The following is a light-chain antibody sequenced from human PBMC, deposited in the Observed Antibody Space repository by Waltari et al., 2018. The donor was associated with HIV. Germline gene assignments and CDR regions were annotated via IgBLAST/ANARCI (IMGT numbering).Light chain of an antibody. CDR3: STWDDRLHGYV. V-gene: IGLV1-44*01. Sequence: QSVLTQPPSASGTPGQRVTISCSGSSTNIGSNVVNWYQQIPGTAPKLLIYNINQRPSGVPDRFSGSKSGTSASLAISGLQSEDEAYYYCSTWDDRLHGYVFATGTKVTVL. CDR2: NIN. CDR1: STNIGSNV. J-gene: IGLJ1*01.